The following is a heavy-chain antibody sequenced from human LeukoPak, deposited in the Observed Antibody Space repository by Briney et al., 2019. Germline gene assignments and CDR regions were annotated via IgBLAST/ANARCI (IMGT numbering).Heavy chain of an antibody. CDR3: ATYDYYYDSFDY. Sequence: GGSLRLSCAASGFTFSGSAMHWVRQASGKGLEWVGRIRSKANSYATAYAASVKGRFTISRDDSKNTAYLLMNSLKTEDTAVYYCATYDYYYDSFDYWGQGTLVTVSS. CDR2: IRSKANSYAT. D-gene: IGHD3-10*01. V-gene: IGHV3-73*01. CDR1: GFTFSGSA. J-gene: IGHJ4*02.